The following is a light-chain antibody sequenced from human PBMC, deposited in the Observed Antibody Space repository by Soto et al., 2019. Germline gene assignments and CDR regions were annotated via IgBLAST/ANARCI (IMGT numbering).Light chain of an antibody. V-gene: IGLV2-14*01. Sequence: QSVLTQPASVSGSPGQSITISCTGTSSDVGGYNYVFWYQQHPGKAPKLMFYDVSNRPSGVSNRVSGSKSGNTASLTISGLQAEDEADYYCSSYTSSSISYVFGTGTKLTVL. J-gene: IGLJ1*01. CDR3: SSYTSSSISYV. CDR1: SSDVGGYNY. CDR2: DVS.